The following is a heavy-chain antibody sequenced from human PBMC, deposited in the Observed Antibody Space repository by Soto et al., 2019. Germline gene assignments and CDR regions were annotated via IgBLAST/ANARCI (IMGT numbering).Heavy chain of an antibody. D-gene: IGHD3-10*01. CDR1: GGTFSSYA. Sequence: QVQLVQSGAEVKKPGSSVKVSCKASGGTFSSYAISWVRQAPGPGLEWMGGIIPIFGTVNYAQKVHGRVTITADESTSIASMELSSLRSEEPAVYYCAREFGEFIDAFDIWGQGTMVTVSS. J-gene: IGHJ3*02. CDR2: IIPIFGTV. CDR3: AREFGEFIDAFDI. V-gene: IGHV1-69*01.